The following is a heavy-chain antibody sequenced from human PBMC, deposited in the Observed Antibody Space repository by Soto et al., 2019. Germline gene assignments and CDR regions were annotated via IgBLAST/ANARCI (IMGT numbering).Heavy chain of an antibody. D-gene: IGHD2-2*01. Sequence: QVQLQESGPGLVKPSQTLSLTCTVSGGSISSGGYYWSWIRQHPGKGLEWIGYIYYSGSTYYNPSLRSRVTISVDTSKNQFSLKLSSVTAADTAVYYCARADCSSTCCLVGYFDYWGQGTLVTVSS. V-gene: IGHV4-31*03. CDR1: GGSISSGGYY. CDR2: IYYSGST. J-gene: IGHJ4*02. CDR3: ARADCSSTCCLVGYFDY.